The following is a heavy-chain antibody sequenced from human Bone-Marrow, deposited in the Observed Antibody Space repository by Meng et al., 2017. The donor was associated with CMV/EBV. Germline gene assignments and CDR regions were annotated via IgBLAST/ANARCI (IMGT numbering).Heavy chain of an antibody. Sequence: GSMRPSCIVSGGSISSSSYSWGWIRQPPGKGLEWIGIIHSYGDTHYNPSLESRVTISLDTSKNQFFLKVSSVTAADTAMYYCAREVAAGAYVMDVWGQGTRVTGSS. CDR2: IHSYGDT. V-gene: IGHV4-39*07. D-gene: IGHD2-15*01. CDR1: GGSISSSSYS. CDR3: AREVAAGAYVMDV. J-gene: IGHJ6*01.